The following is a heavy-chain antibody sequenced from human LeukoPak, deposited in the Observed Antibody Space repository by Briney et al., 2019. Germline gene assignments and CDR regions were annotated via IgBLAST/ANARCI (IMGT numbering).Heavy chain of an antibody. V-gene: IGHV3-74*01. J-gene: IGHJ5*02. Sequence: PGRSLRLSCAASGFSFGSFGMHWVRQAPGKGLEWISRINSDGGGAIYADSVKGRFTVSRDNAKNTLYLQMNSLRAEDTAVYYCARDVPHNWFDTWGQGTLVTVSS. CDR2: INSDGGGA. CDR1: GFSFGSFG. CDR3: ARDVPHNWFDT.